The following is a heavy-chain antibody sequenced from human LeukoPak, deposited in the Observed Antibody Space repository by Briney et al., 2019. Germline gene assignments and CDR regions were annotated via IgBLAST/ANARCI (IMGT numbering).Heavy chain of an antibody. CDR1: GFTFSSYG. V-gene: IGHV3-33*01. CDR3: ARDMLLWFGELSGTPDY. CDR2: IRYDGSNK. J-gene: IGHJ4*02. D-gene: IGHD3-10*01. Sequence: PGGSLRLSCAASGFTFSSYGMHWVRQAPGKGLEWVAVIRYDGSNKYYADPVKGRFTISRDNSNNTLYLQMNSLRAEDTAVYYCARDMLLWFGELSGTPDYWGQGTLVTVSS.